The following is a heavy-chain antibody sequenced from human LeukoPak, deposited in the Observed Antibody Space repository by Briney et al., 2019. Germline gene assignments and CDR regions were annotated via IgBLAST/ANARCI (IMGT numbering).Heavy chain of an antibody. CDR1: GGPISSGDYY. CDR2: IYYSGST. J-gene: IGHJ3*02. Sequence: PSQTLSLTCTVSGGPISSGDYYWSWIRQPPGKGLEWIGYIYYSGSTYYNPSLKSRVTISVDTYKNQFSLKLSSVTAADTAVYYCARAQNRDAFDIWGQGTMVTVSS. CDR3: ARAQNRDAFDI. D-gene: IGHD1-14*01. V-gene: IGHV4-30-4*08.